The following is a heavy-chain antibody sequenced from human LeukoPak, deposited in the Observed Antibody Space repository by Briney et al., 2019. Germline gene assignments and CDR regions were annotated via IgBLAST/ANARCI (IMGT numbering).Heavy chain of an antibody. J-gene: IGHJ4*02. CDR3: ARDLSAVAGKDRTDY. Sequence: GGSLRLSCAASGFTFSDHYMSWVRQAPGRGLEWLSSISSSGSTIYYADSVKGRFTISRDNTKNSMYLQMNSRRAEDPAVYYCARDLSAVAGKDRTDYWGQGPLVTVSS. V-gene: IGHV3-11*04. D-gene: IGHD6-19*01. CDR2: ISSSGSTI. CDR1: GFTFSDHY.